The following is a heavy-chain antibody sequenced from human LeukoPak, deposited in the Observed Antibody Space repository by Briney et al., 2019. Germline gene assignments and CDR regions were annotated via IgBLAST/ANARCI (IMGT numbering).Heavy chain of an antibody. J-gene: IGHJ4*02. Sequence: GGSLRLSCAASGFTFSTCAMSWARQAPGKGLEWVSTISGGGRSTDYADSVKGLFTISRDNSKNTLYLQMNSLRAEDTAVYYCARKRYFDYWGQGTLVTVSS. CDR3: ARKRYFDY. CDR2: ISGGGRST. CDR1: GFTFSTCA. V-gene: IGHV3-23*01.